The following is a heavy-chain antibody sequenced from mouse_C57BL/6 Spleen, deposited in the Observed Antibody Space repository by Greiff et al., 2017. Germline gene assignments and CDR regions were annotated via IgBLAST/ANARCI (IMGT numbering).Heavy chain of an antibody. CDR2: INPGSGGT. V-gene: IGHV1-54*01. CDR1: GYAFTNYL. CDR3: ARDYGSSFDYFCD. Sequence: VHLVESGAELVRPGTSVKVSCKASGYAFTNYLIEWVKQRPGQGLEWIGVINPGSGGTNYNEKFKGKASLTADKSSSTAYMQLSSVTSEDSAVYFCARDYGSSFDYFCDWGQGTTLTVSS. J-gene: IGHJ2*01. D-gene: IGHD1-1*01.